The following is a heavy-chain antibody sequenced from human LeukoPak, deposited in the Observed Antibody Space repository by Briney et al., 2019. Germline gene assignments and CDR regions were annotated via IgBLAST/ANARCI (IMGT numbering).Heavy chain of an antibody. V-gene: IGHV1-2*02. CDR3: ARGPSTITMIVVANDY. J-gene: IGHJ4*02. Sequence: SVKVSCKVSGYTFTGYYMHWVRQAPGQGLEWMGWINPNSGGTNYAQKFQGRVTMTRDTSISTAYMELSRLRSDDTAVYYCARGPSTITMIVVANDYWGQGTLVTVSS. D-gene: IGHD3-22*01. CDR1: GYTFTGYY. CDR2: INPNSGGT.